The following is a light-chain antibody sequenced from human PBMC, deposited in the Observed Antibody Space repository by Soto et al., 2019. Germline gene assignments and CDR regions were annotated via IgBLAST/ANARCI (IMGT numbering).Light chain of an antibody. CDR2: GAS. V-gene: IGKV3-20*01. CDR3: QHYASLPTT. CDR1: QTIGRNF. Sequence: EIVLTQSPGTLSLSPGDRATLSCRASQTIGRNFLAWYQQKPGQAPRLLIYGASIRATGIPDRFSVSGSGTDFTLTISRLETEDCGVYYCQHYASLPTTFGQGTKLEIK. J-gene: IGKJ2*01.